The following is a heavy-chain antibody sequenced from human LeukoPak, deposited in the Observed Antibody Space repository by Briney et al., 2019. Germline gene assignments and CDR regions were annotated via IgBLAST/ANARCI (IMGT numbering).Heavy chain of an antibody. Sequence: PGGSLRLSCAASGFTFSNYWMNWVRQAPGKGLEWVANIKQAGSETYYVDSVKGRFTISRDNSKNTLYLQMNSLRAEDTAVYYCARKAADFDYWGQGTLVTVSS. V-gene: IGHV3-7*01. CDR1: GFTFSNYW. CDR2: IKQAGSET. D-gene: IGHD6-25*01. J-gene: IGHJ4*02. CDR3: ARKAADFDY.